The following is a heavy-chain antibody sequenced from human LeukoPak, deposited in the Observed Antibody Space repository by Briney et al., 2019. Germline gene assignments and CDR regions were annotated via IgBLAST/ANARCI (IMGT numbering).Heavy chain of an antibody. Sequence: GGSLRLSCAASGFTFSIYAMSWVRQAPGKGLEWVSAISGSGGSTYYADSVKGRFTISRDNSKNTLYLQMNSLRAEDKAGYYCVKWDYDSSGYYYYPFDYWGQGTLVTVSS. CDR1: GFTFSIYA. J-gene: IGHJ4*02. CDR2: ISGSGGST. V-gene: IGHV3-23*01. CDR3: VKWDYDSSGYYYYPFDY. D-gene: IGHD3-22*01.